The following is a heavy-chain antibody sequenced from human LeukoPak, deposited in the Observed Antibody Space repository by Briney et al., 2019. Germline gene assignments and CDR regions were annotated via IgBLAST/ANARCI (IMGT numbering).Heavy chain of an antibody. J-gene: IGHJ4*02. Sequence: SETLSLTCAVYGGSFSGCYWRWIRQPPGKGREWIGEINHSGSTNYHPSLKSRVTISVDTSKNQFSLKLSSVTAADTAVYFCARDRRGSRGYALDYWGQGTLVTVSS. D-gene: IGHD2-2*01. CDR3: ARDRRGSRGYALDY. V-gene: IGHV4-34*01. CDR2: INHSGST. CDR1: GGSFSGCY.